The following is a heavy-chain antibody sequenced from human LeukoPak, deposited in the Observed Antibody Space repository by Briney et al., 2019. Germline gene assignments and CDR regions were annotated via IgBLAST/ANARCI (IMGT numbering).Heavy chain of an antibody. CDR3: ARDSADCSGGSCYSAEHFQH. J-gene: IGHJ1*01. Sequence: ASVKVSCKASGYTFTSYGISWVRQAPGQGLEWMGWISAYNGNTNYAQKLQGRVTMTTDTSTSTAYMELRSLSSDDTAVYYCARDSADCSGGSCYSAEHFQHWGQGTLVTVSS. CDR2: ISAYNGNT. CDR1: GYTFTSYG. V-gene: IGHV1-18*01. D-gene: IGHD2-15*01.